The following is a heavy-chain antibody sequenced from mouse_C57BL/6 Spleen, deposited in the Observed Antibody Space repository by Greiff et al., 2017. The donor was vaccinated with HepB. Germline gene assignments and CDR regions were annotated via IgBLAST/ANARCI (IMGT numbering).Heavy chain of an antibody. CDR2: ISYDGSN. J-gene: IGHJ4*01. D-gene: IGHD2-4*01. V-gene: IGHV3-6*01. Sequence: EVKLVESGPGLVKPSQSLSLTCSVTGYSITSGYYWNWIRQFPGNKLEWMGYISYDGSNNYNPSLKNRISITRDTSKNQFFLKLNSVTTEDTATYYCAGDYEYYYAMDYWGQGTSVTVSS. CDR1: GYSITSGYY. CDR3: AGDYEYYYAMDY.